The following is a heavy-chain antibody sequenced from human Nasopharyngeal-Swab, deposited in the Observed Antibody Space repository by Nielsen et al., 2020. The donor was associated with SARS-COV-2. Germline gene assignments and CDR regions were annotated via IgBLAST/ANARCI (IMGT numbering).Heavy chain of an antibody. J-gene: IGHJ4*02. CDR1: GGSISSYY. Sequence: GSLRLSCTVSGGSISSYYWTWIRQFPGKGLEWIGYIYYSGSTDYNPSLKGRVTISVDTSKNQFSLKLNSVTAADTAVYYCARRETIVGSFDYWGQGTLVTVSS. CDR2: IYYSGST. V-gene: IGHV4-59*08. CDR3: ARRETIVGSFDY. D-gene: IGHD1-26*01.